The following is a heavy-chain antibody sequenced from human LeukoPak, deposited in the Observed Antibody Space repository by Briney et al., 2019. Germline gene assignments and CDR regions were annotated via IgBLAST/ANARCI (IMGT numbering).Heavy chain of an antibody. Sequence: GGSLRPSCAASGFTFSSYAMSWVRQAPGKGLEWVSLISGSGDSTYYADSARGRFAISRDNSKNTLYLQMNSLRAEDTAIYYCAKGIGLANDAFDIWGQGTMVTVSS. J-gene: IGHJ3*02. D-gene: IGHD1-26*01. V-gene: IGHV3-23*01. CDR1: GFTFSSYA. CDR3: AKGIGLANDAFDI. CDR2: ISGSGDST.